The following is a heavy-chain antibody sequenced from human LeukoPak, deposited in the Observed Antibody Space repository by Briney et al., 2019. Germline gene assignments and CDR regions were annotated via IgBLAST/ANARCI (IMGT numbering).Heavy chain of an antibody. J-gene: IGHJ4*02. CDR1: GFSFSGEA. CDR2: VRERSPSP. CDR3: AKTGSSSWGFFDF. V-gene: IGHV3-23*01. Sequence: PGGSLRLSCAASGFSFSGEAMSWVRQAPGRGLEWVSSVRERSPSPTYADSVKGRFTVSRDKSMNTLYLQMNSLRAEDTAVYYCAKTGSSSWGFFDFWGQGTLVTVSS. D-gene: IGHD6-13*01.